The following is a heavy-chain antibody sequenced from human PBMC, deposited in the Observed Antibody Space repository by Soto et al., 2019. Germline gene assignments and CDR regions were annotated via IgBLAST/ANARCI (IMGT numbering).Heavy chain of an antibody. CDR1: GGSISRGGYY. CDR2: IYYSGST. J-gene: IGHJ5*02. V-gene: IGHV4-31*03. D-gene: IGHD3-10*01. CDR3: ARSMVRGVGPFDP. Sequence: SETLSLTCTVSGGSISRGGYYWSWIRQHPGKGLEWIGYIYYSGSTYYNPSLKSRVTISVDTSKNQFSLKLSSVTAADTAVYYCARSMVRGVGPFDPWGQGTLVTVSS.